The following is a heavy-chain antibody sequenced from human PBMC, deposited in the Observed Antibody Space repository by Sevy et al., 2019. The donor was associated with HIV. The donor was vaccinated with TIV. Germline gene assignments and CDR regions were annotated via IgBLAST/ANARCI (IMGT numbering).Heavy chain of an antibody. J-gene: IGHJ6*03. CDR2: ISSSSSTI. CDR1: GFTFSSYS. V-gene: IGHV3-48*02. D-gene: IGHD6-19*01. Sequence: GGSLRLSCAASGFTFSSYSMNWVRQAPGKGLEWVSYISSSSSTIYYADSLKGRFTISRDNAKNSLYLQMNSLRDEDMAVYYCARGRDSSGWYDGLYYYMDVWGKGTTVTVSS. CDR3: ARGRDSSGWYDGLYYYMDV.